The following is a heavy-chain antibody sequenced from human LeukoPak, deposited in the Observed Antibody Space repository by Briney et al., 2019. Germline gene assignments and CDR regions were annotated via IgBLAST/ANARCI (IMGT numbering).Heavy chain of an antibody. CDR1: GFTFSSYE. V-gene: IGHV3-48*03. Sequence: GGSLRLSCAASGFTFSSYEMNWVRQAPGKGLEWVSYISSSGSTIYYADSVKGRFTISRDNAKNSLYLQMNSLRAEDTAVYYCARVVPAASYYYYYYGMDVWGQGTTVTVSS. D-gene: IGHD2-2*01. J-gene: IGHJ6*02. CDR3: ARVVPAASYYYYYYGMDV. CDR2: ISSSGSTI.